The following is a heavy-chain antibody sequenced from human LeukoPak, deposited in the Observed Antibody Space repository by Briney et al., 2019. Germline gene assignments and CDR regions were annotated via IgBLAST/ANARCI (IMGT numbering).Heavy chain of an antibody. CDR2: INPNSGGT. V-gene: IGHV1-2*02. CDR3: ATQATSGWHFS. D-gene: IGHD6-19*01. CDR1: GYTFTGYY. Sequence: ASVKVSCKASGYTFTGYYMHWVRQPPGQGPEWMGWINPNSGGTNYAQKFQGRVTMTRDTSLSTVYMELSRLRSDDTAVYYCATQATSGWHFSWGQGTLVTVSS. J-gene: IGHJ5*02.